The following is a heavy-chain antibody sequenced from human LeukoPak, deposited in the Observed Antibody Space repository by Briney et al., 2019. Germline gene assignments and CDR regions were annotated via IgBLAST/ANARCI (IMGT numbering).Heavy chain of an antibody. V-gene: IGHV3-21*01. J-gene: IGHJ4*02. CDR1: GFTFSSYT. CDR2: ISSTSNYR. CDR3: AREGSAAIDY. Sequence: GGSLRLSCAASGFTFSSYTMNWVRQAPGKGLEWVSSISSTSNYRYYADSVKGRFTISRDNAKNSLYLQMNSLRAEDTAVYYCAREGSAAIDYWGQGTLVTVSS. D-gene: IGHD6-13*01.